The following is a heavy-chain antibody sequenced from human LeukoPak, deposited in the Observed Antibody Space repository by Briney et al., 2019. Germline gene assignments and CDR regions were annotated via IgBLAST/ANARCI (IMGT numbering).Heavy chain of an antibody. CDR3: AREFSDFWSGYYLDY. V-gene: IGHV3-7*01. CDR2: IKQDGSEK. D-gene: IGHD3-3*01. J-gene: IGHJ4*02. CDR1: GFTFSSYW. Sequence: GGSLRLSCAASGFTFSSYWMSWVRKAPGEGLEWVANIKQDGSEKYYVDSVKGRFTISRDNAKNSLYLQMNSLRAEVTAVYYCAREFSDFWSGYYLDYWGQGTLVTVSS.